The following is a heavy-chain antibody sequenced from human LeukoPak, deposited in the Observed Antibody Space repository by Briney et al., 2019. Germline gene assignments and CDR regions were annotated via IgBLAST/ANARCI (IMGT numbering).Heavy chain of an antibody. D-gene: IGHD3-9*01. V-gene: IGHV4-30-4*02. J-gene: IGHJ4*02. CDR1: GGSISSGDYY. CDR3: ARFEGYDFLTGYAYHFDH. CDR2: IYYSGST. Sequence: SETLSLTCTVSGGSISSGDYYWSWIRQPPGKGLEWIGYIYYSGSTYYNPSLKSRVTISVDTSKNQFSLKLNAVTAADTAVYYCARFEGYDFLTGYAYHFDHWGQGTLVTVSS.